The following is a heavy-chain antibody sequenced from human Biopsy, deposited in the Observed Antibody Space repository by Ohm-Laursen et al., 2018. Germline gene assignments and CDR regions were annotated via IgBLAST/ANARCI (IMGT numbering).Heavy chain of an antibody. CDR1: GLSLSSTGMR. V-gene: IGHV2-70*04. D-gene: IGHD1-1*01. Sequence: TQTLTPTCSFSGLSLSSTGMRISWVRQPPGKALECLGRIDWDDDKFYSPSLETRLSLSKDTTTNQVVLTLTDVDPEDTATYYCARTRAHNFGALEFWGQGILVTVSS. CDR2: IDWDDDK. J-gene: IGHJ4*01. CDR3: ARTRAHNFGALEF.